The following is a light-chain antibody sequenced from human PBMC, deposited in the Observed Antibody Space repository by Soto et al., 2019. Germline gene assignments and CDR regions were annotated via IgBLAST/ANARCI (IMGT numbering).Light chain of an antibody. CDR1: QTISSW. J-gene: IGKJ1*01. CDR3: QHYNSYSEA. V-gene: IGKV1-5*03. Sequence: IQMGEAPSSVSGSLGDRDTITCGACQTISSWLAWYQQKPGKAPKLLIYKASTLKSGVPSRFSGSGSGTEFTLTISSLQPDDFATYYCQHYNSYSEALGQGTNVDIK. CDR2: KAS.